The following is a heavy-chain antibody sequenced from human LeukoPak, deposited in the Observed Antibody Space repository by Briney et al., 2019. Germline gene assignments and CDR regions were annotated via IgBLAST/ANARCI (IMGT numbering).Heavy chain of an antibody. CDR2: ISSSSSYI. CDR3: ARPEYDSSGYAFNY. V-gene: IGHV3-21*01. Sequence: GGSLRLSCAASGFTFSSYEMNWVRQAPGKGLEWVSSISSSSSYIYYADSVKGRFTISRDNAKNSLYLQMNSLRAEDTAVYYCARPEYDSSGYAFNYWGQGTLVTVSS. D-gene: IGHD3-22*01. CDR1: GFTFSSYE. J-gene: IGHJ4*02.